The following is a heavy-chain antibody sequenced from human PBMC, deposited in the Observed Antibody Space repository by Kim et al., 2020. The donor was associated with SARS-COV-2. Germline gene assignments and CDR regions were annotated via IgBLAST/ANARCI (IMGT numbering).Heavy chain of an antibody. V-gene: IGHV4-61*02. J-gene: IGHJ4*02. CDR1: GGSISSGSYY. CDR3: ARGRYYDILTVPFDY. CDR2: IYTSGST. Sequence: SETLSLTCTVSGGSISSGSYYWSWIRQPAGKGLEWIGRIYTSGSTNYNPSLKSRVTISVDTSKNQFSLTLSSVTAADTAVYYCARGRYYDILTVPFDYWGQGTLVTVSS. D-gene: IGHD3-9*01.